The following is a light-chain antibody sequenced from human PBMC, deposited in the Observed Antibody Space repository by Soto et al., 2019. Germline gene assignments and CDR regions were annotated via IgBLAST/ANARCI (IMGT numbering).Light chain of an antibody. V-gene: IGKV3-15*01. CDR3: QQYSSSPS. CDR1: QSVSTN. CDR2: GAS. J-gene: IGKJ5*01. Sequence: EIVMTQSPTTLSVSPGERATLSCRASQSVSTNLAWYQQKPGQVPSLLIYGASTRVSGIPARFSGSRSGTEFTLTIGSLQSEDYAVYYCQQYSSSPSFGRGTRLEIK.